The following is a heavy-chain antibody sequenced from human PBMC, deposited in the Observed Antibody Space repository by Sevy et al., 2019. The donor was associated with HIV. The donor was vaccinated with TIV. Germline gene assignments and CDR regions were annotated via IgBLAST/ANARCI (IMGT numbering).Heavy chain of an antibody. V-gene: IGHV1-69*10. Sequence: ASVKVSCKASGGTFSTYIINWVRQAPGQGLEWMGGAIASVNMANSAQKFQGRVTITADGSTSTAYMELSSLTTEDTAIYYCATAMPCGGDCYYFDSWGQGTRVTVSS. CDR2: AIASVNMA. D-gene: IGHD2-21*02. J-gene: IGHJ4*02. CDR1: GGTFSTYI. CDR3: ATAMPCGGDCYYFDS.